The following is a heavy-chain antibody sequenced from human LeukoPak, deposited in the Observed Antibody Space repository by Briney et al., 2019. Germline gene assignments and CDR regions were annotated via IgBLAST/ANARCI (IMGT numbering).Heavy chain of an antibody. CDR3: ARVNLVWAVPAAIRGNWFDP. V-gene: IGHV3-23*01. CDR2: ISGSGGST. CDR1: GFTFSSYA. J-gene: IGHJ5*02. Sequence: PGGSLRLSCAASGFTFSSYAMSWVRQVPGKGLEWVSAISGSGGSTYYADSVKGRFTISRDNSKNTLYLQMNSLRAEDTAVYYCARVNLVWAVPAAIRGNWFDPWGQGTLVTVSS. D-gene: IGHD2-2*02.